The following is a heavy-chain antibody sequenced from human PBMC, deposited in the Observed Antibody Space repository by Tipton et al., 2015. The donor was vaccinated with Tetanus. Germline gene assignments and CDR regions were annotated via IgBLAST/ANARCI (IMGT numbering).Heavy chain of an antibody. Sequence: SLRLSCAASGFTFSSYWMSWVRQAPGKGLEWVANIKQDGSEKYYVDSVKGRFTISRDNAKNSLYLQMNSLRAEDTAVYYCARSGIYYYYGMDVWGQGTTVTVSS. V-gene: IGHV3-7*01. CDR3: ARSGIYYYYGMDV. CDR1: GFTFSSYW. D-gene: IGHD3-10*01. CDR2: IKQDGSEK. J-gene: IGHJ6*02.